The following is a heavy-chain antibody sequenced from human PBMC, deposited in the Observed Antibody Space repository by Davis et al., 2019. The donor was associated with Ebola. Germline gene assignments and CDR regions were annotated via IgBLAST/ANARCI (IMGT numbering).Heavy chain of an antibody. CDR2: ISTGGTTT. Sequence: PGGSLRLSCAASGFTFSDYSMSWVRQAPGKGLEWLSYISTGGTTTYYADSAKGRFSSSRDNAENSLFLQMNSLRDEDTAVYYCARDFDFWSDYPAREQHRQYRFYYSGLDVWGKGTTVTVSS. CDR3: ARDFDFWSDYPAREQHRQYRFYYSGLDV. V-gene: IGHV3-48*02. D-gene: IGHD3-3*01. CDR1: GFTFSDYS. J-gene: IGHJ6*04.